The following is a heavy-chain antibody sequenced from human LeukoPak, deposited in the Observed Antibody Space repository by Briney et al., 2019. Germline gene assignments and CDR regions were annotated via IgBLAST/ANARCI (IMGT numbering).Heavy chain of an antibody. CDR1: GFTFSDYS. J-gene: IGHJ4*02. CDR3: ARGSVLLWFGESPGPYYFDH. CDR2: ISSSSNYI. D-gene: IGHD3-10*01. V-gene: IGHV3-21*01. Sequence: GGSLRLSCAASGFTFSDYSMNWVRQAPGKGLEWVSSISSSSNYIYYADSMKGRFTISRDNAENSLYLQMNSLRAEDTAVYYCARGSVLLWFGESPGPYYFDHWGQGIPVTVSS.